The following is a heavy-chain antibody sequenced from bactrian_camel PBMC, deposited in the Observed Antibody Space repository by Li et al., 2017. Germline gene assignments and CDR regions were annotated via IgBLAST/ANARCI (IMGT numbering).Heavy chain of an antibody. V-gene: IGHV3S6*01. J-gene: IGHJ4*01. D-gene: IGHD7*01. CDR1: GNTYASYC. CDR2: VFTHDKVT. Sequence: HVQLVESGGGSVQAGGSLTLSCQASGNTYASYCMAWFRQAPGKEREAVAAVFTHDKVTWYADSVKGRFTISQDNAKNTLRLQMNSLKPEDTAMYYCAAGVLPSYDGGQCSYYKSTTQGTQVTVS.